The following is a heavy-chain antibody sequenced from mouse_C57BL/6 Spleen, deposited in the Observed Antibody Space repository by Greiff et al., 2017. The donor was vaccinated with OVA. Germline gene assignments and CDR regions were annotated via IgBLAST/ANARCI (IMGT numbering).Heavy chain of an antibody. J-gene: IGHJ3*01. CDR2: IYPRSGNT. CDR1: GYTFTSYG. Sequence: QVQLQQSGAELARPGASVKLSCKASGYTFTSYGISWVKQRTGQGLEWIGEIYPRSGNTYYNEKFKGKATLTADKSSSTAYMELRILTSEVSAVYFCASLDYYGSSGWFAYWGQGTLVTVSA. V-gene: IGHV1-81*01. D-gene: IGHD1-1*01. CDR3: ASLDYYGSSGWFAY.